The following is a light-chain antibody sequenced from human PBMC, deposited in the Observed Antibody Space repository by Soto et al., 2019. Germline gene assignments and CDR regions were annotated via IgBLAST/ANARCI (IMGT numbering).Light chain of an antibody. V-gene: IGLV2-23*02. CDR2: GVR. CDR1: SSDVGSHNF. Sequence: QSALTQPASVSGSPGQSITISCTGTSSDVGSHNFVSWYQQHPGKASKLMIYGVRERPSGVSNRFSGSKSGNTASLTISGLQAEDEADYYCCSAAGSLTWVFGGGTKVTVL. CDR3: CSAAGSLTWV. J-gene: IGLJ3*02.